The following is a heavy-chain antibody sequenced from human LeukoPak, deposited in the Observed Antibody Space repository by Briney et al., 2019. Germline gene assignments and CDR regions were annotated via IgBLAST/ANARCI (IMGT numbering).Heavy chain of an antibody. V-gene: IGHV3-43*01. J-gene: IGHJ4*02. D-gene: IGHD6-19*01. CDR2: LSWDGGTK. CDR1: GFTFSDFT. Sequence: GGSPRLSCAASGFTFSDFTMHWVRQAPGKGLEWISLLSWDGGTKSYADSVKGRFTISRDISRSSLYLQMTSLRADDTAFYYCGKDISGRGMAVAEDWGRGTLVTVSS. CDR3: GKDISGRGMAVAED.